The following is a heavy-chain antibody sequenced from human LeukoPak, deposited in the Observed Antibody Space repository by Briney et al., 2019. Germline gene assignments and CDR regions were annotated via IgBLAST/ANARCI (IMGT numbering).Heavy chain of an antibody. D-gene: IGHD1-1*01. J-gene: IGHJ6*03. CDR2: ISSISSYI. CDR3: ASLFPHPTTDPYYYYRDV. V-gene: IGHV3-21*01. Sequence: GGSLRLSCAASGFTFSSYSTNWVRQAPGKGLEWVSSISSISSYIYYADSVKGRFTISRDNAKNSLYLQMTSLRAEDTAVYYYASLFPHPTTDPYYYYRDVWGKGTTVTVSS. CDR1: GFTFSSYS.